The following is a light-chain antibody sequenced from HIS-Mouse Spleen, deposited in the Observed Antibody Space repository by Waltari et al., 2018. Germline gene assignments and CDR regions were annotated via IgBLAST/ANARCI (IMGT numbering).Light chain of an antibody. J-gene: IGLJ2*01. Sequence: QSALTQPASVSGSPGHSITISCTGTRSDVGGYNHVSWYQPHPGKAPKILIYDVSNRPSGVSNRFSGSKSGNTASLTISGLQAEDEADYYCSSYTSSSTLFGGGTKLTVL. CDR1: RSDVGGYNH. CDR2: DVS. CDR3: SSYTSSSTL. V-gene: IGLV2-14*03.